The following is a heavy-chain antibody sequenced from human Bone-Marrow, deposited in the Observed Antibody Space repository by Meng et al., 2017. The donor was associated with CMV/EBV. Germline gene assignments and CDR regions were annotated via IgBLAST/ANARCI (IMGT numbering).Heavy chain of an antibody. CDR2: IYPGDSDT. D-gene: IGHD3-3*01. V-gene: IGHV5-51*01. CDR1: GYSFTNYW. CDR3: ARQYYDFWSGYSIYGMDV. Sequence: GESLKISCEGSGYSFTNYWIAWVRQMPGKGLEWMGIIYPGDSDTRYSPSFQGQVTISADKSISTAYLQWSSLKASDTAMYYCARQYYDFWSGYSIYGMDVWGQGTTVTVSS. J-gene: IGHJ6*02.